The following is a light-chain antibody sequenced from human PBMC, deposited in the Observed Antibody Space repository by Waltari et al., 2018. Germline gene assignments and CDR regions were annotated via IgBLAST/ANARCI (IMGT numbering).Light chain of an antibody. CDR2: GAS. CDR3: QQYNNWPPWT. CDR1: QSVSSN. V-gene: IGKV3-15*01. Sequence: EIVMTQSPATLSVSPGERATLSCRASQSVSSNLPWYQQKPGQAPRLLIYGASTRATGIPARVSGSGSGTEFTLTISSLQSEDVAVYYCQQYNNWPPWTFGQGTKVEIK. J-gene: IGKJ1*01.